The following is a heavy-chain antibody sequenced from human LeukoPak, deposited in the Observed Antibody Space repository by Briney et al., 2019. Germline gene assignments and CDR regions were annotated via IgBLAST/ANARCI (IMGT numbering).Heavy chain of an antibody. J-gene: IGHJ5*02. Sequence: GASVKVSCKASGYPFTSFGVSWVRQAPGQGLEWMGWISANTGNTNFAQKFQGRVTMTTDTSTSTAYMELSSLRSDDTAVYYCAREGAQLVQYNWFDPWGQGTLVTVSS. CDR1: GYPFTSFG. CDR2: ISANTGNT. V-gene: IGHV1-18*01. D-gene: IGHD6-13*01. CDR3: AREGAQLVQYNWFDP.